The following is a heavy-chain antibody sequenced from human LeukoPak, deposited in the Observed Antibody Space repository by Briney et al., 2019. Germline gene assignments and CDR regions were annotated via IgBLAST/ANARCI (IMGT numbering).Heavy chain of an antibody. CDR3: ASSDYVWGKPFYFDY. CDR2: ISTSSGYI. J-gene: IGHJ4*02. D-gene: IGHD3-16*01. V-gene: IGHV3-21*01. Sequence: PGGSLRLSCVASGLXFTRYSMSWVRQAPGKGQEWLSSISTSSGYIYYADSVMGRFTISRDNAKNSLYLQMNSLRPEDTAVYYCASSDYVWGKPFYFDYWGQGTLVTVSS. CDR1: GLXFTRYS.